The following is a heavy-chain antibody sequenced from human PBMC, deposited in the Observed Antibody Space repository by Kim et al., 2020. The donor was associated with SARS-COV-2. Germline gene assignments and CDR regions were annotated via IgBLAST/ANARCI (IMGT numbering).Heavy chain of an antibody. CDR2: IKQDGSEK. J-gene: IGHJ4*02. D-gene: IGHD2-15*01. V-gene: IGHV3-7*01. CDR3: ARAPRYCSGGSCYLPRFDY. Sequence: GGSLRLSCAASGFTFSSYWMSWVRQAPGKGLEWVANIKQDGSEKYYVDSVKGRFTISRDNAKNSLYLQMNSLRAEDTAVYYCARAPRYCSGGSCYLPRFDYWGQATLVTVSS. CDR1: GFTFSSYW.